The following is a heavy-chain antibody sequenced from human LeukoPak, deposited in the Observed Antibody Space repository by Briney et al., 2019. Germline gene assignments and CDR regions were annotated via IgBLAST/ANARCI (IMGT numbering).Heavy chain of an antibody. CDR2: INPSGGST. V-gene: IGHV1-46*01. Sequence: ASVKVSCKASGYTFTSYYMHWVRQAPGQGLEWMGMINPSGGSTSYAQKFQGRVTMTRDTSTSTVYMELSSLRSEDTAVYYCARGTHYDILTGYHFFDYWGQGTLVTVSS. D-gene: IGHD3-9*01. CDR3: ARGTHYDILTGYHFFDY. CDR1: GYTFTSYY. J-gene: IGHJ4*02.